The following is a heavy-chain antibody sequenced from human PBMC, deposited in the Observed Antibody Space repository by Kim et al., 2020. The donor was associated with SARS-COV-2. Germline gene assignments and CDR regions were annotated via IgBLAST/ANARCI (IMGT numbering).Heavy chain of an antibody. D-gene: IGHD2-2*02. Sequence: SETLSLTCTVSGGSISSGGYYWSWIRQHPGKGLEWIGYIYYSGSTYYNPSLKSRVTISVDTSKNQFSLKLSSVTAADTAVYYCASGYRYCSSTSCYIQGYFQHWGQGTLVSVSS. CDR3: ASGYRYCSSTSCYIQGYFQH. CDR2: IYYSGST. V-gene: IGHV4-31*03. J-gene: IGHJ1*01. CDR1: GGSISSGGYY.